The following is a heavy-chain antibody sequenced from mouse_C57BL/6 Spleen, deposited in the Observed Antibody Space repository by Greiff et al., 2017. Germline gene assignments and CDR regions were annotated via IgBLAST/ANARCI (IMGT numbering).Heavy chain of an antibody. D-gene: IGHD4-1*01. V-gene: IGHV5-17*01. J-gene: IGHJ4*01. CDR1: GFTFSDYG. CDR2: ISSGSSTI. Sequence: DVQLVESGGGLVKPGGSLKLSCAASGFTFSDYGMHWVRQAPEKGLEWVAYISSGSSTIYYADTVKGRFTISRDNAKNTLFLQMTSLRSEDTAMYYCARTGTGSYYAMDYWGQGTSVTVSS. CDR3: ARTGTGSYYAMDY.